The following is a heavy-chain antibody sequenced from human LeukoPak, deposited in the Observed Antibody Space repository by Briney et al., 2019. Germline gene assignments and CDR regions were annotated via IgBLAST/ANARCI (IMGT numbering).Heavy chain of an antibody. D-gene: IGHD4-23*01. V-gene: IGHV4-61*08. CDR3: ARGKTAVGP. CDR2: IYYSGST. CDR1: GGSISSGGYY. Sequence: PSETRSLTGTVSGGSISSGGYYWSWIRQHPGKGLEWIGYIYYSGSTNYNPSLKSRVTISVDTSKNQFSLKLSSVTAADTAVYYCARGKTAVGPWGQGTLVTVSS. J-gene: IGHJ5*02.